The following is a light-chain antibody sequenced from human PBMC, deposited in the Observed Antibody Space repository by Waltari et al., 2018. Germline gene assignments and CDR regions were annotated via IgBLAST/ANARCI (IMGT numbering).Light chain of an antibody. CDR3: ASWDDSLNGRWE. Sequence: QSVLTQPPSASGTPGQRVTISCSGSSSNLGSNVVNWYQQVPGTTPKLRIYRNDQRPSGVPDRFSGSKSGTSASLAISGLRPEDEAEYYCASWDDSLNGRWEFGGGTKVTVL. J-gene: IGLJ3*02. CDR1: SSNLGSNV. V-gene: IGLV1-44*01. CDR2: RND.